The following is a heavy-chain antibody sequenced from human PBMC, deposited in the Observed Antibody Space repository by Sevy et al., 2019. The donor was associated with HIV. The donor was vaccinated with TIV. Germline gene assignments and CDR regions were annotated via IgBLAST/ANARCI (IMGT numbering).Heavy chain of an antibody. J-gene: IGHJ4*02. CDR2: IGYDGSNK. Sequence: GGSLRLSCAASGFAPSTYGMHWVRQAPGKGLEWVAVIGYDGSNKYYADSVKGRFSISRDNSRNTLFLQMDSQRAEDTAVYYCARDPRMYGDYLLAYFDYWGQGTLVTVSS. V-gene: IGHV3-33*01. CDR3: ARDPRMYGDYLLAYFDY. D-gene: IGHD2-8*01. CDR1: GFAPSTYG.